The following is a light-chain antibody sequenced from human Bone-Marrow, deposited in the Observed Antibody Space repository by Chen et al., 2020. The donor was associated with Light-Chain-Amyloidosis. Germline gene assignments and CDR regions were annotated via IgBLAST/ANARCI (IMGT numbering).Light chain of an antibody. J-gene: IGKJ2*01. CDR1: QSISSY. CDR3: QQSYSTPLMYT. Sequence: DIQMTQSPSSLSASVGDRVTITCRASQSISSYLNWYQQKPGKAPKLLIYAASILQSGGPSRFSGSGSGTDFTLTISSLQPEDFATYYCQQSYSTPLMYTFGQGTKLEIK. CDR2: AAS. V-gene: IGKV1-39*01.